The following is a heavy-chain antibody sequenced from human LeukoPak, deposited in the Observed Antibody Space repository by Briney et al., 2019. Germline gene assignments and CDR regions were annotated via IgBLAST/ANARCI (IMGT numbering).Heavy chain of an antibody. D-gene: IGHD3-10*01. Sequence: ASVTVSCKISGYTLTEVSMNWVRQAPGKGPEWMGGFDPEDGETIFAQKFQGRVTMIEDTSTDTAYMDLSSLRSDDTAVYYCATDRQFGELSSGGQGTLVTVSS. CDR1: GYTLTEVS. J-gene: IGHJ4*02. CDR2: FDPEDGET. CDR3: ATDRQFGELSS. V-gene: IGHV1-24*01.